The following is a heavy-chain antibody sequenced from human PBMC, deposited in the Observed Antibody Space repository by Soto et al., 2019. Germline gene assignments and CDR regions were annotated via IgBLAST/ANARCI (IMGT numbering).Heavy chain of an antibody. CDR1: VVSISSGDYY. D-gene: IGHD6-6*01. J-gene: IGHJ4*02. V-gene: IGHV4-30-4*01. CDR3: AREQLRKAYFQY. Sequence: SETLSLTCTFSVVSISSGDYYCSWIRQPPWKGLEWIGYIYYSGSAYYSPSLKSRVTISLDTSKNQFSLKLSSVTAADTAVYYCAREQLRKAYFQYLGRGTLVILSS. CDR2: IYYSGSA.